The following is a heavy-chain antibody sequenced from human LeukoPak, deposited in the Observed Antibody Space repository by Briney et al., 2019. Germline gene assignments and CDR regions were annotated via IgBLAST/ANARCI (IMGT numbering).Heavy chain of an antibody. CDR2: INHSGST. CDR1: GGSFSGYY. Sequence: PSETLSLTCAVYGGSFSGYYWSWIRQPPGKGLEWIGEINHSGSTNYNPSLKSRVTISVDTSKNQFSLKLSSVTAADTAVYYCARGDRGRRYCSSTSCSNRGAFDIWGQGTMVTVSS. V-gene: IGHV4-34*01. J-gene: IGHJ3*02. D-gene: IGHD2-2*01. CDR3: ARGDRGRRYCSSTSCSNRGAFDI.